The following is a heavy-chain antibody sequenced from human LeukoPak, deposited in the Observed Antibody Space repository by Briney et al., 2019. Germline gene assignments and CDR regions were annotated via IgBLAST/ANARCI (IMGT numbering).Heavy chain of an antibody. CDR2: MNPNSGNT. J-gene: IGHJ4*02. CDR3: ARGRNSHGPITQLFDY. D-gene: IGHD5-12*01. CDR1: GYTFTSYD. Sequence: ASVKVSCKASGYTFTSYDINWVRQATGQGLEWMGWMNPNSGNTGYAQKFQGRVTMTRNTSISTAYMELSSLRSEDTAVYYCARGRNSHGPITQLFDYWGQGTLVTVSS. V-gene: IGHV1-8*01.